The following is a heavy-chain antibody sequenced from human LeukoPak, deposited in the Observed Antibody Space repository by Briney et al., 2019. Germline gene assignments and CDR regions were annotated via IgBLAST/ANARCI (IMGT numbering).Heavy chain of an antibody. CDR1: GGSISTYY. D-gene: IGHD4-17*01. J-gene: IGHJ4*02. V-gene: IGHV4-59*01. Sequence: SERLSLSRTVSGGSISTYYWSWIREPPGKGVEWRGYIYYSWTTNYNPSLKSRVTISVDTSKFQSSLKLSSVTAADTAVYYCARGLAVTTFSYFDYWGQGTLVTVSS. CDR3: ARGLAVTTFSYFDY. CDR2: IYYSWTT.